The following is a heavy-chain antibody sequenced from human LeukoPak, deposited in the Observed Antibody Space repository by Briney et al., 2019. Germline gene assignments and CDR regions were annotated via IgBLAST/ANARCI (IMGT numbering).Heavy chain of an antibody. V-gene: IGHV3-7*01. CDR3: VGGIGWLPDY. J-gene: IGHJ4*02. D-gene: IGHD6-19*01. CDR1: GLTFSAYW. CDR2: IEQDGSEE. Sequence: GGSLRLSCAASGLTFSAYWGNWVRQAPGKGLEWVANIEQDGSEENYVDSVKGRFTISRDNGANSLYLQMNNLRVEDTGVYYCVGGIGWLPDYWGQGTLVTVSS.